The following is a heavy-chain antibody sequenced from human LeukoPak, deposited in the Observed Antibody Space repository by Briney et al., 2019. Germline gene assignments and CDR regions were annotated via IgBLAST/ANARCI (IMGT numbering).Heavy chain of an antibody. D-gene: IGHD3-22*01. J-gene: IGHJ4*02. CDR2: ISGSGGST. V-gene: IGHV3-23*01. CDR1: GFTFSSYA. Sequence: GGSLRLSCAASGFTFSSYAMSWVRQAPGKGLEWVSAISGSGGSTYYADSVKGRFTISRDNSKNTLYLQMNSLRAEDTAVYYRAKERMIVVVIGTEFDYWGQGTLVTVSS. CDR3: AKERMIVVVIGTEFDY.